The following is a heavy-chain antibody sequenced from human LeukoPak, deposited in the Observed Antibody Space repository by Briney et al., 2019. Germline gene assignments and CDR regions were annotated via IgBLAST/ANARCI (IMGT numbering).Heavy chain of an antibody. CDR3: VREYSGWLAAAGA. CDR1: GFTFSSYW. J-gene: IGHJ4*02. Sequence: GGSLRLSCAASGFTFSSYWMSWVRQAPGKGLEWVSSISSSSTYLYYADSVKGRFTISRDNAKNSLYLQMNSLRAEDTAVYYCVREYSGWLAAAGAWGQGTLVTVSS. D-gene: IGHD6-13*01. CDR2: ISSSSTYL. V-gene: IGHV3-21*01.